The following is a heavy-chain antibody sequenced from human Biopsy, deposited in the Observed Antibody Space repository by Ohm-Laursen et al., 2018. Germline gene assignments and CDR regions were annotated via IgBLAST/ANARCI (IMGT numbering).Heavy chain of an antibody. CDR1: GESFNGYY. J-gene: IGHJ6*02. D-gene: IGHD2/OR15-2a*01. CDR2: INHSGRT. Sequence: SETLSLTCAVYGESFNGYYWSWIHQTPGKGLEWIGEINHSGRTNYNPSLKSRVTISVDTSKNQFSLRLNSVTAADTAVYYCARATNSTGWPYYYFYGMDVWGQGTTVTVSS. V-gene: IGHV4-34*01. CDR3: ARATNSTGWPYYYFYGMDV.